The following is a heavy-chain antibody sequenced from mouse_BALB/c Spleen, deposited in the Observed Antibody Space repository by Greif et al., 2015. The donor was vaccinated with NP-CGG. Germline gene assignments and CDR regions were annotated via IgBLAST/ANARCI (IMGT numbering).Heavy chain of an antibody. D-gene: IGHD2-1*01. CDR3: ARFYGNYRYFDV. J-gene: IGHJ1*01. CDR1: GYSITSDYA. CDR2: ISYSGST. V-gene: IGHV3-2*02. Sequence: EVQLQQSGPGLVKPSQSLSLTCTVTGYSITSDYAWNWIRQFPGNKLEWMGYISYSGSTSYNPSLKSRISITRDTSKNQFFLQLNSMTTEDTATDYCARFYGNYRYFDVWGAGTTVTVSS.